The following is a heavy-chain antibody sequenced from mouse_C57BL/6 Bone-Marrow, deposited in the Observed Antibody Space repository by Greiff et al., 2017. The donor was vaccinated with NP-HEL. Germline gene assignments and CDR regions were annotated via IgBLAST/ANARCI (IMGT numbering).Heavy chain of an antibody. J-gene: IGHJ4*01. V-gene: IGHV10-1*01. CDR2: IRSKSNNYAT. CDR3: VRRSSFYGSSPYYYAMDY. D-gene: IGHD1-1*01. CDR1: GFSFNTYA. Sequence: EVKVVESGGGLVQPKGSLKLSCAASGFSFNTYAMNWVRQAPGKGLEWVARIRSKSNNYATYYADSVKDRFTISRDDSESMLYLQMNNLKTEDTAMYYCVRRSSFYGSSPYYYAMDYWGQGTSVTVSS.